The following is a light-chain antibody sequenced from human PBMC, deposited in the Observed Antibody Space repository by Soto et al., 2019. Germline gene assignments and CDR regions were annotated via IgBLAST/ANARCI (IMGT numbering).Light chain of an antibody. J-gene: IGKJ1*01. Sequence: DIQMTQSPSSVSASIGDTVTMTCRASQDINVYLNWYQQKPGEVPKLLIYSASTLHSGVPSRFTGSGSETDFTLTIRSLQPDDFATYYCQQYNSYWTFGQGTKVDIK. V-gene: IGKV1-16*01. CDR3: QQYNSYWT. CDR1: QDINVY. CDR2: SAS.